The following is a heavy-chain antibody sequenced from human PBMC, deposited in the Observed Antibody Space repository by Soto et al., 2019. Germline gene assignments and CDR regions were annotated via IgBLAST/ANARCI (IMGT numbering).Heavy chain of an antibody. V-gene: IGHV3-23*01. Sequence: GGSLRLSCAASGFTFSSYAMSWVRQAPGKGLEWVSAISGSGGSTYYADSVKGRFTISRDNSKNTLYLQMNSLRAEDTAVYYCAKDLRITIFGVATYYMDVWGKGTTVTVSS. J-gene: IGHJ6*03. CDR3: AKDLRITIFGVATYYMDV. CDR1: GFTFSSYA. D-gene: IGHD3-3*01. CDR2: ISGSGGST.